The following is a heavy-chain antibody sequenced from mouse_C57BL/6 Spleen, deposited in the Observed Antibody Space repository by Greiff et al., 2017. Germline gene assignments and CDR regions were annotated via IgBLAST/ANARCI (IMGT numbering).Heavy chain of an antibody. CDR3: ARWDYPYAMDY. CDR2: ISSGSSTI. Sequence: EVQLVESGGGLVKPGGSLKLSCAASGFTFSDYGMHWVRQAPEKGLEWVAYISSGSSTIYYADTVKGRFTISRDNAKNTLFLQMTSLRSEDTARYYCARWDYPYAMDYWGQGTSVTVSS. CDR1: GFTFSDYG. J-gene: IGHJ4*01. D-gene: IGHD2-4*01. V-gene: IGHV5-17*01.